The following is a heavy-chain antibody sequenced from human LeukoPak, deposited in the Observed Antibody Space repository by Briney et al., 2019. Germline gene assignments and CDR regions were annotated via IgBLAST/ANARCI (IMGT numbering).Heavy chain of an antibody. CDR2: IYYSGST. Sequence: KPSETLSLTCTVSGGSISSYYWSWIRQPPGKGLEWIGYIYYSGSTNYNPSLKSRVTISVDTSKNQFSLKLSSVTAADTAVYYCARRLSGSYGSGGWFDPWGQGTLVTVSS. D-gene: IGHD1-26*01. CDR1: GGSISSYY. J-gene: IGHJ5*02. CDR3: ARRLSGSYGSGGWFDP. V-gene: IGHV4-59*01.